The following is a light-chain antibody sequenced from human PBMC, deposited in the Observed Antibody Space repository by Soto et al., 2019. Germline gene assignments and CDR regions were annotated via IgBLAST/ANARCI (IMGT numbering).Light chain of an antibody. CDR3: TSHAGTINFPYI. J-gene: IGLJ1*01. CDR1: SSDVGAYNY. V-gene: IGLV2-8*01. CDR2: EVN. Sequence: QSALTQHPSASGSPGQSVTISCTGTSSDVGAYNYVSWYQHHPGKAPKLMVYEVNKRPSGVPDRFSGSKSGNTASLTVSGLQAEDEADYYCTSHAGTINFPYIFGTGTKVTVL.